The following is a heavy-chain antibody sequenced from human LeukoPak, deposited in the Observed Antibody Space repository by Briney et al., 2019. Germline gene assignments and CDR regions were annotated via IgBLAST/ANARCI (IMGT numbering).Heavy chain of an antibody. CDR3: AKSYYYDSSRGYFDY. Sequence: GGSLRLSCAASGFTFSSYGMHWVRQAPGKGLEWVAVISYDGSNKYYADSVKGRFTISRDNSKNTLYLQMNSLRAEDTAVYYCAKSYYYDSSRGYFDYWGQGTLVTVSS. J-gene: IGHJ4*02. CDR1: GFTFSSYG. D-gene: IGHD3-22*01. CDR2: ISYDGSNK. V-gene: IGHV3-30*18.